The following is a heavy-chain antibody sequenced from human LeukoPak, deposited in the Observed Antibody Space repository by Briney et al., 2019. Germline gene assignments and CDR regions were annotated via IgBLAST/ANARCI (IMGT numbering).Heavy chain of an antibody. V-gene: IGHV1-69*13. J-gene: IGHJ4*02. CDR3: ASHFGVRPFDY. D-gene: IGHD3-10*01. CDR2: IIPIFGTA. CDR1: GGTFSSYA. Sequence: GASVKVSCKASGGTFSSYAISWVRQAPGQGLEWMGGIIPIFGTANYAQKFQGRVTNTADESMSTAYMELSSLRSEDTAVYYCASHFGVRPFDYWGQGTLVTVSS.